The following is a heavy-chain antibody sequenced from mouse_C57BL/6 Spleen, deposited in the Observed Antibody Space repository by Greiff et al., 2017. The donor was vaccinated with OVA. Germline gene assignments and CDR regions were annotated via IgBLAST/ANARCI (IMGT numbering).Heavy chain of an antibody. V-gene: IGHV1-15*01. D-gene: IGHD1-1*01. CDR3: TDYGSSYGYFDV. Sequence: QVQLQQSGAELVRPGASVTLSCKASGYTFTDYEMHWVKQTPVHGLEWIGAIDPETGGTAYNQKFKGKAILTADKSSSTAYMERRIVTSEDSAVYYGTDYGSSYGYFDVWGTGTTVTVSS. CDR2: IDPETGGT. CDR1: GYTFTDYE. J-gene: IGHJ1*03.